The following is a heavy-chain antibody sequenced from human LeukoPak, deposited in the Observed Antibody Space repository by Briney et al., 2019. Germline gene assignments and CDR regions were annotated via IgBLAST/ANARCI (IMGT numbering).Heavy chain of an antibody. CDR2: ISNDGNNK. CDR3: ARPDDSESYYRANHY. D-gene: IGHD3-10*01. Sequence: GRSLRLSCAASGFTFNTYPMYWVRRAPGKGLEWVALISNDGNNKHYADSVKGRFTVSRDNSNNALSLQMNGLRTEDTAVYYCARPDDSESYYRANHYWGRGTLVTVSP. V-gene: IGHV3-30*04. J-gene: IGHJ4*02. CDR1: GFTFNTYP.